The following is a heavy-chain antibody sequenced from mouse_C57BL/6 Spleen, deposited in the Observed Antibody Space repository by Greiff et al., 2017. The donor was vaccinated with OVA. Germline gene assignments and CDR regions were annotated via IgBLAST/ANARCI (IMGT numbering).Heavy chain of an antibody. CDR1: GFTFSSYG. J-gene: IGHJ2*01. D-gene: IGHD1-1*01. CDR2: ISSGGSYT. Sequence: EVQRVESGGDLVKPGGSLKLSCAASGFTFSSYGMSWVRQTPDKRLEWVATISSGGSYTYYPDSVKGRFTISRDNAKNTLYLQMSSLKSEDTAMYYCARQGYYGSSYLDYWGQGTTLTVSS. V-gene: IGHV5-6*01. CDR3: ARQGYYGSSYLDY.